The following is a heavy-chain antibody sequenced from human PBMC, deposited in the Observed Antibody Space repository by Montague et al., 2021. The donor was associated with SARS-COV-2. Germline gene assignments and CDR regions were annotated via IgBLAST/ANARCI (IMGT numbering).Heavy chain of an antibody. D-gene: IGHD3-3*01. CDR1: GASISSSSYY. CDR2: KYYSGST. J-gene: IGHJ4*02. CDR3: ATLPSGITNFGVGQGYYFDD. V-gene: IGHV4-39*01. Sequence: SETLSLTCTVSGASISSSSYYWGWIRQPPGKGLEWIGFKYYSGSTYYNPTLKSRVTISGDTSKHQFSLKLSSVTAADTAVYYCATLPSGITNFGVGQGYYFDDWGQGTLVTVSS.